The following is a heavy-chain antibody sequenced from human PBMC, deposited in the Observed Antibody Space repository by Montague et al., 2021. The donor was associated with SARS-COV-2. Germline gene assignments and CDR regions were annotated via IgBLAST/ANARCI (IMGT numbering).Heavy chain of an antibody. D-gene: IGHD3-16*02. CDR1: GFTFSNSD. CDR2: ISTSADTT. CDR3: TRDYRGIVGDGIDI. Sequence: SLRLSCAASGFTFSNSDMNWVRQAPGKGPEWVSDISTSADTTSYAGPVKGRFAISRDNGKNTLYLQMNSLRVEDTAVYYCTRDYRGIVGDGIDIWGQGTKVTVSS. V-gene: IGHV3-48*03. J-gene: IGHJ3*02.